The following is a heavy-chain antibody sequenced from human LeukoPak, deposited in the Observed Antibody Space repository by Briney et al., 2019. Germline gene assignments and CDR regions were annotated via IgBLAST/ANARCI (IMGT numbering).Heavy chain of an antibody. CDR2: IYSGGST. CDR3: ARGSTSSPVFDP. D-gene: IGHD2-2*01. V-gene: IGHV3-66*01. CDR1: GVTVSSNY. Sequence: QTGGSLRLSCAASGVTVSSNYMSWVRQAPGKGLEWVSVIYSGGSTYYADSVKGRFTISRDNSKNTLYLQMNSLRAEDTAVYYCARGSTSSPVFDPWGQGTLVTVSS. J-gene: IGHJ5*02.